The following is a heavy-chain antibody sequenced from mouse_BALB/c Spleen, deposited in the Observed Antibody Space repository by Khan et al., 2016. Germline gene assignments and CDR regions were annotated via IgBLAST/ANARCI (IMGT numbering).Heavy chain of an antibody. J-gene: IGHJ4*01. D-gene: IGHD2-13*01. CDR1: EYTFTNYG. V-gene: IGHV9-3*02. CDR3: ARTGDYPYYAMDY. Sequence: QIQLVQSGPELKKPGETVKISCKASEYTFTNYGMNWVKQAPGKGLKWMGWINTNTGEPTYAEEFKGRFAFSLEAYASTAYLQINNLKNEDSATYCGARTGDYPYYAMDYWDQGTAVTVAS. CDR2: INTNTGEP.